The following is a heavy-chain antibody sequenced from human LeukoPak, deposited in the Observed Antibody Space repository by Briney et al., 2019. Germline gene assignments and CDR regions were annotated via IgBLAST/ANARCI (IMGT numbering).Heavy chain of an antibody. D-gene: IGHD3-10*01. V-gene: IGHV3-33*01. CDR2: IWNDGTNK. J-gene: IGHJ4*02. Sequence: GGSLRLSCAASGFIFSRYGMHWVRQAPGKGLERAAVIWNDGTNKKYADSVQGRFTISRDNSKNTLDLQMNSLRAEDTAVYYCARLGSQNYFDYWGQGTLVTVSS. CDR1: GFIFSRYG. CDR3: ARLGSQNYFDY.